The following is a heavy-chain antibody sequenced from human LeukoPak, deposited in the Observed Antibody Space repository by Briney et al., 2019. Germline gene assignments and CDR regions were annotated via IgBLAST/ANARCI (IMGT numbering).Heavy chain of an antibody. CDR1: GGSFSGDY. J-gene: IGHJ4*02. D-gene: IGHD2-21*02. CDR2: INHSGGT. CDR3: ARGHPLLDY. V-gene: IGHV4-34*01. Sequence: PSETLSLTCAVYGGSFSGDYWTWLRQPPGKGLEWIGEINHSGGTNYNPSLKSRVTISVDTSKNQFSLKLSSVTAADTAVHYCARGHPLLDYWGQGTLVTVPS.